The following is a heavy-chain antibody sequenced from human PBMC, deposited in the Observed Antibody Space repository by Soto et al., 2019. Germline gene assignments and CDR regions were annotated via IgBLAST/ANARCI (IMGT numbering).Heavy chain of an antibody. D-gene: IGHD3-22*01. CDR3: ARGIREYDDSSGPSLDY. V-gene: IGHV3-30-3*01. J-gene: IGHJ4*02. CDR2: ISYDGSNK. Sequence: QVQLVESGGGVVQPGRSLRLSCAASGFTFSSYAMHWVRQAPGKGLEWVAVISYDGSNKYYADSVKGRFTISRDNSKNTLYLQMNSLRAEDTAVYYCARGIREYDDSSGPSLDYWGQGTLVTVSS. CDR1: GFTFSSYA.